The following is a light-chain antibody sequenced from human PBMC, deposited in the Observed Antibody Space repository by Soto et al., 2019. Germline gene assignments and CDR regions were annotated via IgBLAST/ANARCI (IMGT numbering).Light chain of an antibody. CDR1: QSISRG. Sequence: DIQMTQSPPTLSASVGDRVTITCRASQSISRGLAWHQKKAGEAPKLLIYAASTLVSGGPSRFSGSGSGTEFTLTSCSMQPDDFATYYCQQYNPGTFGQGTKVEIK. CDR2: AAS. V-gene: IGKV1-5*01. J-gene: IGKJ1*01. CDR3: QQYNPGT.